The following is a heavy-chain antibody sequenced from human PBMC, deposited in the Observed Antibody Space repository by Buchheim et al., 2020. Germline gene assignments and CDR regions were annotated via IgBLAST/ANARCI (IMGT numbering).Heavy chain of an antibody. Sequence: EVQLVESGGGLVQPGGSLRLSCAASGFTFSSYEMNWVRQAPGKGLEWVSYISSSGSTIYYADSVKGRFTISRDNAKNSLYLQMNSLRAEDTAAYYCARDSTRSVADPPFDYWGQGTL. J-gene: IGHJ4*02. CDR3: ARDSTRSVADPPFDY. V-gene: IGHV3-48*03. CDR1: GFTFSSYE. CDR2: ISSSGSTI. D-gene: IGHD6-19*01.